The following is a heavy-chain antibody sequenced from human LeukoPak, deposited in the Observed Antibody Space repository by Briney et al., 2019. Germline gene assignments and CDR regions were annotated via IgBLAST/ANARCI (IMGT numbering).Heavy chain of an antibody. CDR2: IYPGDSDT. D-gene: IGHD5/OR15-5a*01. Sequence: GESLTISCKGSGNTLSHYWIAWVRQMPGEGLEWMGIIYPGDSDTRYSPSFQGQVAISADKSINTAYLHWSSLKPSDTAMYYCARRARGVYYNWLDPWGQGTLVTVSS. J-gene: IGHJ5*02. CDR1: GNTLSHYW. CDR3: ARRARGVYYNWLDP. V-gene: IGHV5-51*01.